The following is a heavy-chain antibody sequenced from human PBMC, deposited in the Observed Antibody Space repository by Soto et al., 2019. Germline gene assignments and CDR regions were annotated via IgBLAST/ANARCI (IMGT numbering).Heavy chain of an antibody. V-gene: IGHV3-15*07. CDR2: IKSKTDGGTT. D-gene: IGHD4-17*01. CDR3: TTDLDYVCDY. Sequence: PGGSLRLSYASSGFTFSNAWMNLVRQAPGKGLEWVGRIKSKTDGGTTDYAAPVKGRFTTSRDDSKNTLYLQMNSLKAEDTAVYYCTTDLDYVCDYWGQGTLVTVSS. J-gene: IGHJ4*02. CDR1: GFTFSNAW.